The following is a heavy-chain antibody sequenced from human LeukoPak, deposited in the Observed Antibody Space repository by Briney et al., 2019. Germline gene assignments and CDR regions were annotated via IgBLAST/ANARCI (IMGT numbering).Heavy chain of an antibody. Sequence: PGGSLRLSCAASGFTFSSYSVNWVRQAPGKGLEWVSSISSSSSYIYYADSVKGRFTISRDNAKNSLYLQMNSLRAEDTAVYYCARDPVDTAMVGYFDYWGQGTLVTVSS. J-gene: IGHJ4*02. CDR1: GFTFSSYS. CDR3: ARDPVDTAMVGYFDY. CDR2: ISSSSSYI. D-gene: IGHD5-18*01. V-gene: IGHV3-21*01.